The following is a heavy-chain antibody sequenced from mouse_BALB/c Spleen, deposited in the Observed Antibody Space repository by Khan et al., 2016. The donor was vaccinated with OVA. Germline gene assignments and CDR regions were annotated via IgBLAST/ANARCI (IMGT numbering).Heavy chain of an antibody. J-gene: IGHJ3*01. CDR3: ASNLTGSFAY. Sequence: EVELVESGGDLVKPGGSLKLSCAASGFTFSSYSMPWVRQTPDKRLEWVATISSDGDYTYFPDSLKGRFTISIDNAKNTLNLQMSSLKSEDTALYYCASNLTGSFAYWGQGTLVTVSA. D-gene: IGHD4-1*01. V-gene: IGHV5-6*01. CDR2: ISSDGDYT. CDR1: GFTFSSYS.